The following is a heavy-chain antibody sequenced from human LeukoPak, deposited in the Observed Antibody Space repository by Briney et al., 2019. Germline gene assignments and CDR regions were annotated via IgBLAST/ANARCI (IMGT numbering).Heavy chain of an antibody. V-gene: IGHV3-64D*06. D-gene: IGHD6-13*01. CDR1: GFTFCNCA. CDR2: ISRYGDKT. J-gene: IGHJ4*02. CDR3: VKDLYKGDTSSWYYFDY. Sequence: GGSLRLSCSASGFTFCNCAMHWVRQAPGKGPEYVSVISRYGDKTYYADSVKGRFTISRDNSKNTVSLQMSSLRAEDTAVYYCVKDLYKGDTSSWYYFDYWGQGTLVTVSS.